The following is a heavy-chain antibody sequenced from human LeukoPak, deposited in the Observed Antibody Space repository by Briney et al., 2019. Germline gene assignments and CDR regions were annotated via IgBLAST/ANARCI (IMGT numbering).Heavy chain of an antibody. V-gene: IGHV3-9*01. CDR1: GFTFDDYA. Sequence: GGSLRLSCAASGFTFDDYAMHWVRQAPGKGLEWVSGISWNSGSIGYADSVKGRFTISRDNAKNSLYLQMNSLRAEDTALYYCAKDIWAGTVTNPNFDYWGQGTLVTVSS. J-gene: IGHJ4*02. D-gene: IGHD4-17*01. CDR3: AKDIWAGTVTNPNFDY. CDR2: ISWNSGSI.